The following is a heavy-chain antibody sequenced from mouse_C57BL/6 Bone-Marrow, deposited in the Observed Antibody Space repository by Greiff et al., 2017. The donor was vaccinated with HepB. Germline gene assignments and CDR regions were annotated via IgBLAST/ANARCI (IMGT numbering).Heavy chain of an antibody. CDR3: AREDGGWALRGYFDV. D-gene: IGHD1-1*01. Sequence: QVQLQQPGAELVKPGASVKLSCKASGYTFTSYWMQWVKQRPGQGLEWIGEIDPSDSYTNYNQKFKGKATLTVDTSSSPAYMQLSSLTSEDSAVYYCAREDGGWALRGYFDVWGTGTTVTVSS. CDR1: GYTFTSYW. CDR2: IDPSDSYT. V-gene: IGHV1-50*01. J-gene: IGHJ1*03.